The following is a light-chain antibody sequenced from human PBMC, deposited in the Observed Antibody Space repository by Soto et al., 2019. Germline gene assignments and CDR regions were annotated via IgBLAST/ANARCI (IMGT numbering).Light chain of an antibody. Sequence: EIVLTQSPGTLSLSPGERATLSCRASQSVSSSYLAWYQQKPGQAPRLLIYGASSSATGIPDRFSGSGSGTDFTLTMSRLEPEDFAVYYCQQYGSSPVTFGPGTKVDIK. CDR1: QSVSSSY. CDR3: QQYGSSPVT. V-gene: IGKV3-20*01. J-gene: IGKJ3*01. CDR2: GAS.